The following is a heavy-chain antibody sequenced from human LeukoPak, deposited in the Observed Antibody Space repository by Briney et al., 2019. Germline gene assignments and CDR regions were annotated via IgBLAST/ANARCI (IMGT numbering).Heavy chain of an antibody. CDR3: AKGGLLWFGEPIGFDY. V-gene: IGHV3-30*04. D-gene: IGHD3-10*01. CDR2: ISFDRSDK. Sequence: PGGSLRLSCAASGFTFSNYAMHWVRQAPGKGLEWVAVISFDRSDKYYADSVKGRFTISRDNSKNTLYLQMNSLRAEDTAVYYCAKGGLLWFGEPIGFDYWGQGTLVTVSS. CDR1: GFTFSNYA. J-gene: IGHJ4*02.